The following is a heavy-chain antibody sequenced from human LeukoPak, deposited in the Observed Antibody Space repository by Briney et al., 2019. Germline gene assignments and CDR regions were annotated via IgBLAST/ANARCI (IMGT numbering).Heavy chain of an antibody. J-gene: IGHJ6*02. CDR3: ARDQNWYDPMGYYYGMDV. V-gene: IGHV1-2*02. D-gene: IGHD1-1*01. Sequence: AAVTVSFTGSGYRFTGYYMHRVGQAPGQGREGMGWINPNSGGTNYAQKYQGRGSITRDTAISTAYMELSRLRSDDTAVYYCARDQNWYDPMGYYYGMDVWGQGTTVTVSS. CDR1: GYRFTGYY. CDR2: INPNSGGT.